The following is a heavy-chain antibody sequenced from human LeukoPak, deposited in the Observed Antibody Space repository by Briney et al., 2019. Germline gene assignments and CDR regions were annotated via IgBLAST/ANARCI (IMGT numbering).Heavy chain of an antibody. CDR1: DYSISSIYY. Sequence: SETLSLTCAVSDYSISSIYYWGWIRQPPGKGLEWIGSIYHSGSTYYNPSLKSRATISVDTSKNQFSLKLSSVTAADTAVYYCARRYYDSSGYQGVWFDPWGQGTLVTVSS. CDR2: IYHSGST. V-gene: IGHV4-38-2*01. J-gene: IGHJ5*02. CDR3: ARRYYDSSGYQGVWFDP. D-gene: IGHD3-22*01.